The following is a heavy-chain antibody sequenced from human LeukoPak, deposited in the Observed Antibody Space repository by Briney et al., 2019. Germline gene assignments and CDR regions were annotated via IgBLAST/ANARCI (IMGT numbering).Heavy chain of an antibody. CDR3: ARESWFVNAPGSWFDP. J-gene: IGHJ5*02. V-gene: IGHV4-30-2*01. CDR1: GDSISSGDYS. D-gene: IGHD3-10*01. CDR2: ICHSGSS. Sequence: SETLSLTCAVSGDSISSGDYSWSWIRQPSGKGLEWIGYICHSGSSYYNPSLKSRVTISVDKSKNQFSLRLTSVTAADTAVYYCARESWFVNAPGSWFDPWGQGTLVTVSS.